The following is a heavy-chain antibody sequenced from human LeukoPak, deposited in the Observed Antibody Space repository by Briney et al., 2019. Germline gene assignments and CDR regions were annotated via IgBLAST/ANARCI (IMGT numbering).Heavy chain of an antibody. CDR1: GGSISSYY. D-gene: IGHD3-10*01. CDR2: IYTSGSA. J-gene: IGHJ5*02. Sequence: PSETLSLTCTVSGGSISSYYWGWIRQPAGKGLEWIGRIYTSGSANYNPSLTSRLTMSVDTSKNQFSLKLNSVTAADTAVYYCARGRMFRGGGSDFPFNGFDPWGQGTLVTVSS. V-gene: IGHV4-4*07. CDR3: ARGRMFRGGGSDFPFNGFDP.